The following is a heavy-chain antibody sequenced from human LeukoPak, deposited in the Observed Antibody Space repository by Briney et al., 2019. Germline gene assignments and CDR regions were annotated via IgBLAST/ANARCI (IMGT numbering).Heavy chain of an antibody. D-gene: IGHD2-21*02. J-gene: IGHJ4*02. CDR2: LYYMRGA. CDR3: ARWTSCSGDCHILDY. Sequence: SETLSLTCTVSGGSISGYYWSWSRQSPGKGVEWIGNLYYMRGAWYKSSLKSRVTTSVDTSRNEFSLKLSSVTAADTAVYYCARWTSCSGDCHILDYWGQGILVTVSS. V-gene: IGHV4-59*01. CDR1: GGSISGYY.